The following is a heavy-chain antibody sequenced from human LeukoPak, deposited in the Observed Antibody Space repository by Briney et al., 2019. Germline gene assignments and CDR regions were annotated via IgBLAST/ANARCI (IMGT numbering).Heavy chain of an antibody. V-gene: IGHV1-18*01. CDR1: GYSLTTYG. Sequence: GASVKVSCKASGYSLTTYGINWMSQAPGLGLEWMGWISIHSGNTNYAQKVHGRLTLTTDISTNTAYIELRRLRSDDPAVYCSSGAYGDGWGQGTMVTVSS. J-gene: IGHJ4*02. CDR2: ISIHSGNT. D-gene: IGHD1-26*01. CDR3: SGAYGDG.